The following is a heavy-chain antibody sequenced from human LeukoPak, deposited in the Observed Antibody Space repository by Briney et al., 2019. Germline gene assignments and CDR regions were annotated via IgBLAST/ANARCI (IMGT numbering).Heavy chain of an antibody. CDR1: GGTFSSYA. CDR3: ARDEIAAAGSAGYFQH. D-gene: IGHD6-13*01. V-gene: IGHV1-69*13. J-gene: IGHJ1*01. CDR2: IIPIFGTA. Sequence: ASVKVSCKASGGTFSSYAVSWVRRAPGQGLEWMGGIIPIFGTANYAQKFQGRVTITADESTSTAYMELSSLRSEDTAVYYCARDEIAAAGSAGYFQHWGQGTLVTVSS.